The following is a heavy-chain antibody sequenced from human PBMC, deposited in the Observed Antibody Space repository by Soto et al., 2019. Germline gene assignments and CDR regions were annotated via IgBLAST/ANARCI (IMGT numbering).Heavy chain of an antibody. Sequence: QVQLQESGPGLVKPSETLSLTCTVSGGSISGYYWSWIRQPPGKGLEWIGYMYNTGSTVYNPSFNSRVPIPVYTSKNQFSRKLKSLTAADTAVYYCARDLWGYCGTDCYPLDVWGQGTTVTVSS. D-gene: IGHD2-21*02. CDR1: GGSISGYY. V-gene: IGHV4-59*01. CDR3: ARDLWGYCGTDCYPLDV. J-gene: IGHJ6*02. CDR2: MYNTGST.